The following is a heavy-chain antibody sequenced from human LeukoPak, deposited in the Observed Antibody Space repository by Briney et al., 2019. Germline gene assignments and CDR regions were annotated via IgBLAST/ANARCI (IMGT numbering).Heavy chain of an antibody. J-gene: IGHJ6*03. CDR1: GDPINSGYH. Sequence: SETLSLTCTVSGDPINSGYHWSWIRPQPGKGLEWIGNIYYNGRTYYKTSLKSRIIISVDMSKNQISLQLSSVTAADTAVYYCARDLRGSPMDVWGKGTPVAVSS. V-gene: IGHV4-31*03. CDR3: ARDLRGSPMDV. CDR2: IYYNGRT. D-gene: IGHD1-26*01.